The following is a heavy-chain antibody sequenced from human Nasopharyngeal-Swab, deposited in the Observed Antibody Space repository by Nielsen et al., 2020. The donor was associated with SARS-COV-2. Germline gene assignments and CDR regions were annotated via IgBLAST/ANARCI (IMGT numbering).Heavy chain of an antibody. CDR2: ISVDHGNT. CDR3: ASVPPWRWEPDR. CDR1: GYALTNYH. D-gene: IGHD1-26*01. V-gene: IGHV1-18*04. Sequence: ASVKVSCKASGYALTNYHVHWVRQAPGQGLEWMGWISVDHGNTNYAQKVQGRVTMTTDISTSTAYMELRSLRSDDTAVYYCASVPPWRWEPDRWGQGTPVTVSS. J-gene: IGHJ5*02.